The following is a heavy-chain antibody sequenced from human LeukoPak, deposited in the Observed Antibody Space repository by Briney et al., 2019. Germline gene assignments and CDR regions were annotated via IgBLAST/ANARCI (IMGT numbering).Heavy chain of an antibody. CDR1: GGTFSSYA. J-gene: IGHJ4*02. D-gene: IGHD3-22*01. CDR2: IIPIFGTA. Sequence: SVKVSCKASGGTFSSYAISWVRQAPGQGLEWMGGIIPIFGTANYAQKFQGRVTITADESTSTAYMELSSLRSEDTAVYYCARGIGEYYDSSGCPGGFFDYWGQGTLVTVSS. CDR3: ARGIGEYYDSSGCPGGFFDY. V-gene: IGHV1-69*13.